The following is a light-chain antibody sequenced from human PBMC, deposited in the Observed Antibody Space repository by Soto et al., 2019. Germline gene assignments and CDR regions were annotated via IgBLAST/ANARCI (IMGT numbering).Light chain of an antibody. CDR3: AAWDDSLNDYV. CDR2: SND. J-gene: IGLJ1*01. CDR1: GSNIGGYT. V-gene: IGLV1-44*01. Sequence: QLVLTQPPSASGTPGQRVTISCSGSGSNIGGYTVNWYQQLPGTAPKLLIYSNDRRPSSVPDRFSGSKSGTSAPLAISGLQSEDEADYYCAAWDDSLNDYVFGSGTKVTVL.